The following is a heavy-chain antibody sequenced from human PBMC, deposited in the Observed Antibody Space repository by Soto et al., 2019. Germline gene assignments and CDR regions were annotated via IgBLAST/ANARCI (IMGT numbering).Heavy chain of an antibody. Sequence: ASVKVSCKASGYTFTSYDINWVRQATGQGLEWMGWMNPNSGNTGYAQNFQGRVTMTRNTSISTAYMELSSLRSEDTAVYYCARVKSYDILTGYSTWFDPWGQGTLVPVSS. J-gene: IGHJ5*02. V-gene: IGHV1-8*01. D-gene: IGHD3-9*01. CDR1: GYTFTSYD. CDR3: ARVKSYDILTGYSTWFDP. CDR2: MNPNSGNT.